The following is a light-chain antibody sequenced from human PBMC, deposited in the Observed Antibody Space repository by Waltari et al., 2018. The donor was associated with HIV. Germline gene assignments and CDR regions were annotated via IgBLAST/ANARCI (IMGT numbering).Light chain of an antibody. CDR1: TAHNLYYHS. CDR2: DVD. V-gene: IGLV2-14*01. Sequence: QSALPQPASVSGSPGQTITISCTGATAHNLYYHSVSWYQHSPNNSPRLIILDVDIRPSGVPFRFTGSQSDNTASLTISGLHVDDEGDYYCSSSVPGGPLVFGGGTKVTV. CDR3: SSSVPGGPLV. J-gene: IGLJ3*02.